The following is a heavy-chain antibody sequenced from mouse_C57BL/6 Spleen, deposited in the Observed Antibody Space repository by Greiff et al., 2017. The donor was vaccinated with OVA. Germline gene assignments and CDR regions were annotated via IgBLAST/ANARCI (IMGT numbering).Heavy chain of an antibody. V-gene: IGHV5-4*03. CDR3: ARGGEGYLFDY. CDR2: ISDGGSYT. Sequence: EVMLVESGGGLVKPGGSLKLSCAASGFTFSSYAMSWVRQTPEKSLEWVATISDGGSYTYYTDNVKGRFTISKNNTKNNLYLQMSHLKSEDTAMYYCARGGEGYLFDYWGQGTTLTVSS. CDR1: GFTFSSYA. D-gene: IGHD2-2*01. J-gene: IGHJ2*01.